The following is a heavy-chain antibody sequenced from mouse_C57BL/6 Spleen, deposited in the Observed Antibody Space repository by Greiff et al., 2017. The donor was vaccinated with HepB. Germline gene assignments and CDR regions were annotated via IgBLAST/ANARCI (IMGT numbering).Heavy chain of an antibody. CDR1: GYTFTSYW. V-gene: IGHV1-52*01. CDR2: IDPSDSET. Sequence: QVQLQQPGAELVRPGSSVKLSCKASGYTFTSYWMHWVKQRPIQGLEWIGNIDPSDSETHYNQKFKDKATLTVDKSSSTAYMQLSSLTSEDSAVYYCARPRLPRCSFDYWGQGTTLTVSS. J-gene: IGHJ2*01. D-gene: IGHD5-5*01. CDR3: ARPRLPRCSFDY.